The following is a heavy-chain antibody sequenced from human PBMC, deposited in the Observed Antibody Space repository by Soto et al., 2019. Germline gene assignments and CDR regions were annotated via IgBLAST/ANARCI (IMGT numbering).Heavy chain of an antibody. D-gene: IGHD2-8*02. CDR1: GFTFSSYS. V-gene: IGHV3-48*01. CDR3: ARGGLVELDY. CDR2: ISSSSSTI. J-gene: IGHJ4*02. Sequence: EVQLVESGGGLVQPGGSLTLSCAASGFTFSSYSMNWVCQAPGKGLEWVSYISSSSSTIYCADSVKGRFTISRDNAKNSLYLQMNSLRAEDTALYYCARGGLVELDYWGQGTLVTVSS.